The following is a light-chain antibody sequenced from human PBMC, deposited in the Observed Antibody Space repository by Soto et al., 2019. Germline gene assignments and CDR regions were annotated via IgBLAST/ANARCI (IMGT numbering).Light chain of an antibody. CDR2: DVS. V-gene: IGLV2-14*01. J-gene: IGLJ1*01. CDR1: SSDVGGYNY. Sequence: QSALTQPASVSGSPGQSITSSCTGTSSDVGGYNYVSWHQQHPGKAPKLMIYDVSNRPSGVSNRFSGSKSGNTASLTISGLQAEDEADYYCSSYTSSTTLVFGTGTKLTVL. CDR3: SSYTSSTTLV.